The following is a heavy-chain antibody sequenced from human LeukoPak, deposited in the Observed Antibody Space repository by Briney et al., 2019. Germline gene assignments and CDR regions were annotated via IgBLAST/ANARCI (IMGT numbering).Heavy chain of an antibody. V-gene: IGHV1-18*01. CDR2: ISAYNGDT. CDR3: ARVRRIAAAGAEYFQH. Sequence: GASVKVSCKASGYMFTSYGISWVRQAPGQGLEWVGWISAYNGDTEYSHKFQGRVTMTTDTSTSTAYMELRSLRSDDTAVYYCARVRRIAAAGAEYFQHWGQGTLVTVSS. CDR1: GYMFTSYG. J-gene: IGHJ1*01. D-gene: IGHD6-13*01.